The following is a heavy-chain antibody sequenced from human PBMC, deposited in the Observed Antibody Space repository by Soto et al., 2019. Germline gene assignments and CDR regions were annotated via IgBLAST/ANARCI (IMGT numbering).Heavy chain of an antibody. Sequence: QVQLVQSGAEVKKPGASVKVSCKASGYTFTNYAFSWVRQAPGQGLEWMGWISAYNGNTNYPQKLQGRVTMTTDTSKSTAYMELRSLRSDDTAVYYCARALAASGPVDCWGQGTLVTVSS. CDR2: ISAYNGNT. D-gene: IGHD6-13*01. V-gene: IGHV1-18*01. J-gene: IGHJ4*02. CDR3: ARALAASGPVDC. CDR1: GYTFTNYA.